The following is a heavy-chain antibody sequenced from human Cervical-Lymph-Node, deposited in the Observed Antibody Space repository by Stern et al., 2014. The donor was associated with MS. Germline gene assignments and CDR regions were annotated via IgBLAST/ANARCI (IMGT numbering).Heavy chain of an antibody. V-gene: IGHV5-51*01. Sequence: MQLVQSGAEVKKPGESLKISCKGSGYSFTSYWIGWVRQMPGKGLEWMGVIYPGDSDTRYSPSFQGQVTISADKSISTAYLQWSSLKASDTAMYYCARRDDYGDYGWYFDLWGRGTLVTVSS. CDR1: GYSFTSYW. D-gene: IGHD4-17*01. CDR3: ARRDDYGDYGWYFDL. CDR2: IYPGDSDT. J-gene: IGHJ2*01.